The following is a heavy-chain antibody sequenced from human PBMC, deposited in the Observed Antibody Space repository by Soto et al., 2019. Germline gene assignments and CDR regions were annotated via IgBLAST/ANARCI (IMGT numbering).Heavy chain of an antibody. CDR3: SRELGGWPDY. D-gene: IGHD2-15*01. Sequence: QVQLVQSGAEVKKPGASVKVSCKASGYTFTSYAVHGVRQAPGQRLEWMGWINAGNGNTKYSQKFQGRVTITRDTSASTAYMELSSLRSEDTAVYYCSRELGGWPDYWGQGTLVTVSS. J-gene: IGHJ4*02. CDR2: INAGNGNT. V-gene: IGHV1-3*01. CDR1: GYTFTSYA.